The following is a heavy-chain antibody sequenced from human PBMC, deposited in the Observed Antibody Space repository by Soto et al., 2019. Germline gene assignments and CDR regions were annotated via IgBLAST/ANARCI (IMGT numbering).Heavy chain of an antibody. V-gene: IGHV3-21*01. CDR2: IDKSSTYI. Sequence: PGGSLRLSCAASGFTFSNFTMNWVRQAPGKGLEWVSSIDKSSTYIYYADFMRGRFTVSRDNAKNSLYLQMNSLRAEDTAVYYCARGGLGDYAYWGQGTLVTVSS. CDR3: ARGGLGDYAY. J-gene: IGHJ4*02. D-gene: IGHD4-17*01. CDR1: GFTFSNFT.